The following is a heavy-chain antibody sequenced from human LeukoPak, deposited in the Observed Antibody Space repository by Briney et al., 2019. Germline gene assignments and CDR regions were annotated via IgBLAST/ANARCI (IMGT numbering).Heavy chain of an antibody. J-gene: IGHJ4*02. V-gene: IGHV3-23*01. D-gene: IGHD3-22*01. CDR1: GFTFSSYA. CDR2: ISASGGST. CDR3: AIMHRYYDGSGYWVQ. Sequence: GGSLRLSCAASGFTFSSYAMSWVRQAPGKGLEWVSGISASGGSTSYADSVKGRFTISRDNPRITLYMQMNSLRAEDTAVYYCAIMHRYYDGSGYWVQWGQGTLVTVSS.